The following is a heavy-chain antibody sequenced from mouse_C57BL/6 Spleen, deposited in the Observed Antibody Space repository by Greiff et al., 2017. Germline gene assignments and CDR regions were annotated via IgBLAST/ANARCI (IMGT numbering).Heavy chain of an antibody. CDR1: GFNIKDDY. CDR3: TTGIYYYVSSSY. J-gene: IGHJ2*01. CDR2: IDPENGDT. D-gene: IGHD1-1*01. Sequence: VQLQQSGAELVRPGASVKLSCTASGFNIKDDYMHWVKQRPEQGLEWIGWIDPENGDTEYASKFQGKATITADTSSNTAYLQLSSLTSEDTAVYYCTTGIYYYVSSSYWGQGTTLTVSS. V-gene: IGHV14-4*01.